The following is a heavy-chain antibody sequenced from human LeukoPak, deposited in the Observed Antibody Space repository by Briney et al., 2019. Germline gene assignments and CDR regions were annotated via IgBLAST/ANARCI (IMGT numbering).Heavy chain of an antibody. CDR2: FYYGATT. CDR3: ARHPIIVAAGYYFDY. CDR1: GASISSYY. D-gene: IGHD2-15*01. Sequence: PSETLSLTCTVSGASISSYYWSWVRQPPGKGLEWIGYFYYGATTNYNPSPKSRVTISADTSKNQFSLRLSSATAADTAVYYCARHPIIVAAGYYFDYWGQGTLVTVSS. V-gene: IGHV4-59*08. J-gene: IGHJ4*02.